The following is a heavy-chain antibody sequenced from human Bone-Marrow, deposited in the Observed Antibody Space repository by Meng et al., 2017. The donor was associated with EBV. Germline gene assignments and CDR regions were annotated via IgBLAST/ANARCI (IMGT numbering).Heavy chain of an antibody. CDR3: AREVHYYDSSGPLDY. V-gene: IGHV6-1*01. CDR2: TYYRSKWYN. J-gene: IGHJ4*02. D-gene: IGHD3-22*01. CDR1: GDRVSSNSAA. Sequence: QGPLRQSGPGLSKPPPTLPLTCAISGDRVSSNSAAWNWIRQSPSRGLEWLGRTYYRSKWYNDYAVSVKSRITINPDTSKNQFSLQLNSVTPEDTAVYYCAREVHYYDSSGPLDYWGQGTLVTVSS.